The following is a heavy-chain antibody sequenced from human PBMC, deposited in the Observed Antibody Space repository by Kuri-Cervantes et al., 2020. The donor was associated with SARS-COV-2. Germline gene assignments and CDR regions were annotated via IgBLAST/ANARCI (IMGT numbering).Heavy chain of an antibody. CDR2: INPNSGGT. D-gene: IGHD3-3*01. J-gene: IGHJ4*02. V-gene: IGHV1-2*02. Sequence: ASVKVSCKASGYTFTDYYMHWVRQAPGQGLEWMGWINPNSGGTNYAQKFQGRVTMTRDTSISTAYMELSRLRSDDTAVYYCARGPTPMDFWSGYYEGVFGYWGQGTLVTVSS. CDR3: ARGPTPMDFWSGYYEGVFGY. CDR1: GYTFTDYY.